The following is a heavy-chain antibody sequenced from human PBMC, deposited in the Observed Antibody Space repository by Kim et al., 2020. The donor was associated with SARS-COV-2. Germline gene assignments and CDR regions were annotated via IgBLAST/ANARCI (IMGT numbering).Heavy chain of an antibody. D-gene: IGHD5-12*01. CDR1: GFTFSSYG. Sequence: GGSLRLSCAASGFTFSSYGMHWVRQAPGKGLKWVAVISYDGSNKYYADSVKGRFTISRDNSKNTLYLQMNSLRAEDTAVYYCAKDRVFQGWLQFWYFDYWGQGTLVTVSS. CDR2: ISYDGSNK. CDR3: AKDRVFQGWLQFWYFDY. J-gene: IGHJ4*02. V-gene: IGHV3-30*18.